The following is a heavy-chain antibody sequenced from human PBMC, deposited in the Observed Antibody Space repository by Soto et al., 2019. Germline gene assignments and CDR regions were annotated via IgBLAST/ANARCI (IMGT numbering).Heavy chain of an antibody. Sequence: GGSLRLSCAASGFTFSSYWMSWVRQAPGKGLEWVANIKQDGSEKYYVDSVKGRFTISRDNAKNSPYLQMNSLRAEDTAVYYCARVSMVRGRADDYWGQGTLVTVSS. CDR3: ARVSMVRGRADDY. D-gene: IGHD3-10*01. J-gene: IGHJ4*02. CDR1: GFTFSSYW. CDR2: IKQDGSEK. V-gene: IGHV3-7*03.